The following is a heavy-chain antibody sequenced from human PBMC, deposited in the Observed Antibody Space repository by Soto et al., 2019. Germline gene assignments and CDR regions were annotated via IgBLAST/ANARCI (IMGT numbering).Heavy chain of an antibody. CDR1: GFTFSSYA. CDR3: VKGEARGYYYYGMDV. Sequence: EVQLVESGGGLVQPGGSLRLSCSASGFTFSSYAMHWVRQAPGKGLEYVSAISSNGGSTYYADSVKGRFTISRDNSKNTLYLQMSSLRGEDTAVYYCVKGEARGYYYYGMDVWGQGTTVTVSS. V-gene: IGHV3-64D*06. CDR2: ISSNGGST. J-gene: IGHJ6*02.